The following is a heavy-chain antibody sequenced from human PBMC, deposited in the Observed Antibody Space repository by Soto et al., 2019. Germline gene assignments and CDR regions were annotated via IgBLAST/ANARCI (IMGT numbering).Heavy chain of an antibody. V-gene: IGHV1-69*08. CDR1: GGTFSSYT. CDR3: ARDYGYDILTGYSDY. Sequence: QVQLVQSGAEVKKPGSLVKVSCKASGGTFSSYTISWVRQAPGQGLEWMGRIIPILGIANYAQKFQGRVTITADKSTSTAYMELSSLRSEDTAVYYCARDYGYDILTGYSDYWGQGTLVTVSS. CDR2: IIPILGIA. D-gene: IGHD3-9*01. J-gene: IGHJ4*02.